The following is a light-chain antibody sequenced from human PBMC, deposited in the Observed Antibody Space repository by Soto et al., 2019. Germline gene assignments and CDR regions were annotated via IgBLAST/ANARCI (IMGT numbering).Light chain of an antibody. J-gene: IGKJ5*01. CDR3: QQYGSSPIT. Sequence: IVFTQSASSVSSNRAETATLSCRASQSISSSYLAWYQHKPGQAPRLLIYSASSRATDTPRRFSGSGSGTDFTLTISRLEPEDFALYYCQQYGSSPITFAQGTRLEIK. CDR2: SAS. CDR1: QSISSSY. V-gene: IGKV3-20*01.